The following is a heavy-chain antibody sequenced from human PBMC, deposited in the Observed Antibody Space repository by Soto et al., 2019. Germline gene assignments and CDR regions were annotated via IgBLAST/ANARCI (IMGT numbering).Heavy chain of an antibody. J-gene: IGHJ6*02. D-gene: IGHD3-3*01. CDR2: IIPIFGTA. Sequence: EWMGGIIPIFGTANYAQKFQGRVTITADESTSTAYMELSSLRSEDTAVYYCARPEFWSGYQNYYYGMDVWGQGTTVIVSS. V-gene: IGHV1-69*01. CDR3: ARPEFWSGYQNYYYGMDV.